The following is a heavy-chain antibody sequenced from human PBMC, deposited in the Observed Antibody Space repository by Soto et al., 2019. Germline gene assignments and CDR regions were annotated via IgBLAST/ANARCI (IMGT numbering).Heavy chain of an antibody. CDR3: VKSGGRGARYYYYMDV. Sequence: EVQLLESGGGLVQPGGSLRLSCAASGFTFSSYAMSWVRQAPGKGLEWVSAISGSGGSTYYADSVKGRFTISRDNSKNTLYLQMNSLRAEDTAVYYCVKSGGRGARYYYYMDVWGKGTTVTVSS. CDR1: GFTFSSYA. V-gene: IGHV3-23*01. D-gene: IGHD1-26*01. CDR2: ISGSGGST. J-gene: IGHJ6*03.